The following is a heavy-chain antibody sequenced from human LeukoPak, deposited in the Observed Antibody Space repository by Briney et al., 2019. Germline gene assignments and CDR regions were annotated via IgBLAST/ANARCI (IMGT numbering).Heavy chain of an antibody. V-gene: IGHV3-21*01. CDR2: ISSSSSYI. J-gene: IGHJ4*02. CDR1: GFTFSSYS. D-gene: IGHD2-15*01. Sequence: GGSLGLSCAASGFTFSSYSMNWVRQAPGKGLEWVSSISSSSSYIYYADSVKGRFTISRDNAKNSLYLQMNSLRAEDTAVYYCAREYCSGGSCSDYWGQGTLVTVSS. CDR3: AREYCSGGSCSDY.